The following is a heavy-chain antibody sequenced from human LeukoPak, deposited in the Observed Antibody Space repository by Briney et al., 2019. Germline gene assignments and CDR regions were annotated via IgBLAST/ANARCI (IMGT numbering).Heavy chain of an antibody. J-gene: IGHJ4*02. V-gene: IGHV3-23*01. D-gene: IGHD6-13*01. Sequence: GGPLRLSCAASGFTFSNYAMSWVRQAPGKGLEWVSVISGSGGSTFYADSVKGRFTISRDNSKSTLFLQMNSLRAEDTAVYFCARQDSYRSSWYSCCDYWGQGTLVTVSS. CDR3: ARQDSYRSSWYSCCDY. CDR1: GFTFSNYA. CDR2: ISGSGGST.